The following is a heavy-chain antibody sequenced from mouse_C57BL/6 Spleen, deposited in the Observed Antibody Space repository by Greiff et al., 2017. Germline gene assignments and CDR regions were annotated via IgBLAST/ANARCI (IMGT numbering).Heavy chain of an antibody. J-gene: IGHJ3*01. V-gene: IGHV1-74*01. D-gene: IGHD1-1*01. Sequence: QVQLQQPGAELVKPGASVKVSCKASGYTFTSYWMHWVKQRPGQGLEWIGRIHPSDSDTNYNQKFKGKATLTVDTSSSTAYMQLSSLKSEDSAVYYCAILITAVVPFAYWGQGTLVTVSA. CDR3: AILITAVVPFAY. CDR1: GYTFTSYW. CDR2: IHPSDSDT.